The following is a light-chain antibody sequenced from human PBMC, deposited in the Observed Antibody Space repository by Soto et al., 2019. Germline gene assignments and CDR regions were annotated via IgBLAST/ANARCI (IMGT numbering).Light chain of an antibody. CDR1: SSDVGGSNY. Sequence: QSVLTQPPSASGSPGQSVTISCTGTSSDVGGSNYVSWYQQHPGKAPKLMIYEVSKRPSGVPDRFSGFKSGNAASLTVSGLQAEDEADYYCSSFAGSNIYVFGTGTKLTVL. V-gene: IGLV2-8*01. CDR3: SSFAGSNIYV. CDR2: EVS. J-gene: IGLJ1*01.